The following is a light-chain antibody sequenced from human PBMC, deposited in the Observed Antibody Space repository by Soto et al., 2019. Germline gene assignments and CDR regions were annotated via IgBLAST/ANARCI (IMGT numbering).Light chain of an antibody. J-gene: IGLJ1*01. V-gene: IGLV1-40*01. CDR3: QTYGSSLSGLYV. CDR2: GNT. Sequence: QSALTQPPSISGAPGQRATISCTGSSSNIGAGSDVHWYHQLPGTAPKLLIYGNTNRPSGVPDRFSGSKSGTSASLAIAGLQTEDEGDYYCQTYGSSLSGLYVFGTGTKVTVL. CDR1: SSNIGAGSD.